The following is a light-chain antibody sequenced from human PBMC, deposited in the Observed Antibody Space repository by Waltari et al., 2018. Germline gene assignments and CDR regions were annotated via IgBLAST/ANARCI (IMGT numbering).Light chain of an antibody. J-gene: IGKJ1*01. CDR2: DAA. Sequence: EIMLTQSPGTLSLSPGERATLSCRASQSISKYLAWYQQKPGQPPRLLIYDAASRATGIPDRFGGSGSGTDFSLTISRLEPGDSAVYYCQKYGTLPATFGQGTKVEIK. V-gene: IGKV3-20*01. CDR1: QSISKY. CDR3: QKYGTLPAT.